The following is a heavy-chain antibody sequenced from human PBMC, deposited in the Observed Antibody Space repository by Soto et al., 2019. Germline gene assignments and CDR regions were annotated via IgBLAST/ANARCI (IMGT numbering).Heavy chain of an antibody. J-gene: IGHJ5*02. CDR2: ISSSSSYI. CDR1: GFTFSSYS. D-gene: IGHD2-15*01. Sequence: PRLSCAASGFTFSSYSMNWVRQAPGQGLEWVSSISSSSSYIYYADSVKGRFTISRDNAKNSLYLQMNSLRAEDTAVYYCARDTGYCSGGSCYIHWFDPCGQRTLVTVSS. CDR3: ARDTGYCSGGSCYIHWFDP. V-gene: IGHV3-21*01.